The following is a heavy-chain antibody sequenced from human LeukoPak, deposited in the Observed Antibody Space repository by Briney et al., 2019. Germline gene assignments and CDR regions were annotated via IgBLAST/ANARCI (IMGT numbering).Heavy chain of an antibody. CDR3: ARATTVTRALDY. CDR1: GGSISSGGYS. Sequence: SETLSLTCAVSGGSISSGGYSWSWIRQPPGKGLEWIGYIYHSGSTYYNPSLKSRVTISVDRSKNQFSLRLSSVTAADTAVYYCARATTVTRALDYRGQGTLVTVSS. CDR2: IYHSGST. J-gene: IGHJ4*02. V-gene: IGHV4-30-2*01. D-gene: IGHD4-11*01.